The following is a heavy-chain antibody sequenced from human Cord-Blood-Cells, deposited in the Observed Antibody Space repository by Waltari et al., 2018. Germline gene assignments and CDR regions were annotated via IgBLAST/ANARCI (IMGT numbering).Heavy chain of an antibody. D-gene: IGHD3-22*01. J-gene: IGHJ3*02. CDR3: ARAHNYYDSSGYSWDAFDI. CDR2: SYPGNPDT. V-gene: IGHV5-51*01. Sequence: EVQLVQSGAEVKKPGESLKISCKGSGYSFTSYWIGWVRQMPGKGLEWMGISYPGNPDTRYGPSFQGQVTISADKSISTAYLQWSSLKASDTAMYYCARAHNYYDSSGYSWDAFDIWGQGTMVTVSS. CDR1: GYSFTSYW.